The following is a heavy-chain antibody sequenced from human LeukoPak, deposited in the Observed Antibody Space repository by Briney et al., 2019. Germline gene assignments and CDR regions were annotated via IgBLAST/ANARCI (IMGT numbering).Heavy chain of an antibody. CDR3: ARYGYYYDSSDPGY. V-gene: IGHV1-18*01. J-gene: IGHJ4*02. D-gene: IGHD3-22*01. Sequence: ASVKVSCKASGYTFTSYGISWVRQAPGQGLEWMGWISAYNGNTNYAQKLQGRVTMTTDTSTSTAYMELRSLRSDDTAVYYCARYGYYYDSSDPGYWGQGTLVTVSS. CDR1: GYTFTSYG. CDR2: ISAYNGNT.